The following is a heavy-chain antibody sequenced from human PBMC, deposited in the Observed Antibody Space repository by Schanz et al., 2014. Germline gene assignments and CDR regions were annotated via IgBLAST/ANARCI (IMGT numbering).Heavy chain of an antibody. D-gene: IGHD3-10*01. CDR1: GFGFSSYS. Sequence: EVQLVQSGGGLVQPGGSLRLSCAASGFGFSSYSMNWVRQAPGKGLEWVSYISGSSRTIYYADSVKGRFTMSRDNAKNTLYLQMNSLRAEDTAVYYCARPALWFGDNCFDPWGQGTLVTVSS. CDR3: ARPALWFGDNCFDP. CDR2: ISGSSRTI. J-gene: IGHJ5*02. V-gene: IGHV3-48*01.